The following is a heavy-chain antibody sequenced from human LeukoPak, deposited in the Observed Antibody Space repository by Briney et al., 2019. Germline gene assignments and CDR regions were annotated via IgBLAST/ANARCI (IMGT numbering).Heavy chain of an antibody. CDR2: IYYSGST. D-gene: IGHD6-19*01. CDR3: ARVAAPDAFDI. V-gene: IGHV4-59*01. CDR1: GCSISSYY. J-gene: IGHJ3*02. Sequence: SETLSLTCTGSGCSISSYYLSWIRQPPGKGLEGIGYIYYSGSTNYNPSLNSRVTLSVDTSKNQFSLKLSSVTAADTAVYYCARVAAPDAFDIWGQGTMVTASS.